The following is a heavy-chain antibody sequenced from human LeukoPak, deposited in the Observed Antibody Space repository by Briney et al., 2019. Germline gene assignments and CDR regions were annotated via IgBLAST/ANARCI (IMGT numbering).Heavy chain of an antibody. V-gene: IGHV4-4*08. D-gene: IGHD3-16*01. CDR1: GGSISSYY. Sequence: PSETLSLTCTVSGGSISSYYWSWIRLPPGKGLEWIGRIYTSGSTNYNPSLKSRVTISVDTSKNQFSLKLSSVTAADTAVYYCAREAGSRGWFDPWGQGTLVTVSS. CDR2: IYTSGST. CDR3: AREAGSRGWFDP. J-gene: IGHJ5*02.